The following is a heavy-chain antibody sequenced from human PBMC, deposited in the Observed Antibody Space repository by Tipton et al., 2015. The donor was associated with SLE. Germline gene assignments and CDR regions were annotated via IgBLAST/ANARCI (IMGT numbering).Heavy chain of an antibody. Sequence: TLSLTCTVSGGSISSDYWTWIRQPPGKGLEWIGSIFYTGSTNYNPSLKSRVTISVDTSKNQFSLKLSSVTAADTAVYYCARGYQLPLGPYYYYYMDVWGKGTTVTVSS. CDR1: GGSISSDY. V-gene: IGHV4-59*01. CDR3: ARGYQLPLGPYYYYYMDV. J-gene: IGHJ6*03. D-gene: IGHD2-2*01. CDR2: IFYTGST.